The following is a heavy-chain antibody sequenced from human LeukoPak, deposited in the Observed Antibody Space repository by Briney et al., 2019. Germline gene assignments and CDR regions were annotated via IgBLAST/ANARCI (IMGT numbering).Heavy chain of an antibody. D-gene: IGHD5-12*01. V-gene: IGHV4-34*01. Sequence: PSGTLSLTCAVYGGSFSGDYWSWIRQPPGKGLEWIGEINHSGSTNYNPSLKSRVTISVDTSKNQFSLKLSSVTAADSAVYYCARHPGYSGCDLSYYYYGLDVWGQGTTVTVSS. CDR3: ARHPGYSGCDLSYYYYGLDV. J-gene: IGHJ6*02. CDR2: INHSGST. CDR1: GGSFSGDY.